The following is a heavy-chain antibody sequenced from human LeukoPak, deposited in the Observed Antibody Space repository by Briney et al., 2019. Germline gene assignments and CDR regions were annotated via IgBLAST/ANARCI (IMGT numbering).Heavy chain of an antibody. CDR2: IYSGGGT. V-gene: IGHV3-53*01. CDR3: ARVARYNWFDP. CDR1: GFTVSSNY. Sequence: GGSLRLSCAASGFTVSSNYMSWVRQGPGQGLEWVSVIYSGGGTYYTDSVKGRFSISRDSSKNTLYLQMNSLSGEDPGVYYCARVARYNWFDPWGQGTLVTVSS. J-gene: IGHJ5*02.